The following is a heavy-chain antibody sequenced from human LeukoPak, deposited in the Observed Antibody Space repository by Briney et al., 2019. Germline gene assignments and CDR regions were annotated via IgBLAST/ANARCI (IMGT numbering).Heavy chain of an antibody. CDR1: GGSISSYY. Sequence: PSETLSLTCTVSGGSISSYYWTWIRQPPGKGLEWIGYIYYSGSTNYNPSLKSRVTISIDTPKNQFSLKLSSVTAADTAVYYCTREGYDILTGYRAAFDVWGQGTMVTVSS. CDR3: TREGYDILTGYRAAFDV. D-gene: IGHD3-9*01. V-gene: IGHV4-59*01. CDR2: IYYSGST. J-gene: IGHJ3*01.